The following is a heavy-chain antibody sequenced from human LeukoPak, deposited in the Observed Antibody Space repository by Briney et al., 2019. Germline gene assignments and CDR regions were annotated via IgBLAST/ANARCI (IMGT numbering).Heavy chain of an antibody. CDR3: STGPTRISMIRGVAITDY. CDR2: IKSKTDGGTT. V-gene: IGHV3-15*01. J-gene: IGHJ4*02. Sequence: KPGGSLRLSCAASGFIFSTYSMSWVRQAPGKGLEWVGRIKSKTDGGTTDYAAPVKGRFTISRDDSKNTLYLQMNRLKTEDTAVYYCSTGPTRISMIRGVAITDYWGQGTLVTVSS. CDR1: GFIFSTYS. D-gene: IGHD3-10*01.